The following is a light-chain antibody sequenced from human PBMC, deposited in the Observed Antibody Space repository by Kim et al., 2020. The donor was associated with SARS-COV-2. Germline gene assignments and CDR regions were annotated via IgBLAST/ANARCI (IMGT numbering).Light chain of an antibody. CDR1: KSISSNY. Sequence: LSPGERASLSCRASKSISSNYLVWYQQRPGQAPRLLIYATSRRASGIPDRFSGSVSGTDFTLTINGLESEDFAVYYCQYYDRSFTFGGGTKVDIK. J-gene: IGKJ4*01. V-gene: IGKV3-20*01. CDR3: QYYDRSFT. CDR2: ATS.